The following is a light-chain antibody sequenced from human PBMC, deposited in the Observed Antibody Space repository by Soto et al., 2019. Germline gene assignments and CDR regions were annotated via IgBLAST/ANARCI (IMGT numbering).Light chain of an antibody. V-gene: IGKV1D-13*01. CDR1: QGISSA. J-gene: IGKJ1*01. CDR2: DAS. Sequence: AIQLTQSPSSLSASVGDRVTITCRASQGISSALAWYQQKPGKAPKLLIYDASSLESGVPSRFSGSRSGTDFTLTISSLQPEDFATYYCQQFNNYSWTFGQGTKVEIK. CDR3: QQFNNYSWT.